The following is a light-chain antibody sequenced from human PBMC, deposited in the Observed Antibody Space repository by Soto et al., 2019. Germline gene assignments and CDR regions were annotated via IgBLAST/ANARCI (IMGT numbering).Light chain of an antibody. Sequence: DIQMTHSPSSLSASLGDRVSITCQASQDINNYLNWYQQKPGKAPKLLIFDAYKLETGVPSRFSGSGSGTDFTFTISSLQPEDFATYYCQQYDNLPLTFGGGTKVDI. CDR3: QQYDNLPLT. V-gene: IGKV1-33*01. J-gene: IGKJ4*01. CDR2: DAY. CDR1: QDINNY.